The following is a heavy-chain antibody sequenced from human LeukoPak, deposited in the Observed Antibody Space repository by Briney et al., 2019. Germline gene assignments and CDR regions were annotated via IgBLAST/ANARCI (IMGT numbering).Heavy chain of an antibody. D-gene: IGHD3-22*01. J-gene: IGHJ4*02. Sequence: ASVKVSCKVPGYTLTYRYLHWVRQAPGQALVWMGWITPLNGDTSYTQKFQDRVTITRDRSVSTVYMELSSLRSEDTAMYYCATSVRGVSGYYYFDYWGQGTLVTVSS. CDR2: ITPLNGDT. V-gene: IGHV1-45*02. CDR1: GYTLTYRY. CDR3: ATSVRGVSGYYYFDY.